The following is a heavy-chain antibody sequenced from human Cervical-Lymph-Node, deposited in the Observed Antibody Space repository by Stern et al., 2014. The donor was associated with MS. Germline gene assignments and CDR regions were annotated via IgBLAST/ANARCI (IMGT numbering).Heavy chain of an antibody. Sequence: VQLVESGAEVKKPGSSVKVSCKASGGTFSSYAISWVRQAPGQGLEWMGGIIPNFGTENSAQKIQGRVKITADESKTPALMELSSLRSEDTAVYYCARWAEYGMDVWGQGTTVTVSS. CDR3: ARWAEYGMDV. J-gene: IGHJ6*02. CDR1: GGTFSSYA. CDR2: IIPNFGTE. V-gene: IGHV1-69*19.